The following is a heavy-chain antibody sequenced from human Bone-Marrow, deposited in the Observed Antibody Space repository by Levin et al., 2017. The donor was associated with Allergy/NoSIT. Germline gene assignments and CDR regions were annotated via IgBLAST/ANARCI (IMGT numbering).Heavy chain of an antibody. CDR1: GFTFSSYS. Sequence: PGGSLRLSCAASGFTFSSYSMNWVRQAPGKGLEWVSSISSSSSYIYYADSVKGRFTISRDNAKNSLYLQMNSLRAEDTAVYYCASYYGSGSYGYYYYYMDGWGKGTTVTVSS. CDR3: ASYYGSGSYGYYYYYMDG. J-gene: IGHJ6*03. D-gene: IGHD3-10*01. CDR2: ISSSSSYI. V-gene: IGHV3-21*01.